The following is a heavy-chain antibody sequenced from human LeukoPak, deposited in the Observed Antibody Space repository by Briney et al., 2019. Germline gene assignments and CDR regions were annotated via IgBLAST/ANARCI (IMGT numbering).Heavy chain of an antibody. CDR3: ARVMEEYSSGWYRYFDY. Sequence: RSSETLSLTCTVSGGSISSYYWSWLRQPPGKGLEWIGYIYYSGSTNYNPSLKSRVTISVDTSKNQFSLKLSSVTAADTAVYYCARVMEEYSSGWYRYFDYWGQGTLVTVSS. D-gene: IGHD6-19*01. V-gene: IGHV4-59*01. CDR2: IYYSGST. CDR1: GGSISSYY. J-gene: IGHJ4*02.